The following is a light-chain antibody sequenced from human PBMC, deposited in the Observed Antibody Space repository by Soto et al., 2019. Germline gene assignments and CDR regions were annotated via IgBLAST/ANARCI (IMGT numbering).Light chain of an antibody. Sequence: TVLTQSPATLSLSPGERATLSCKASQSIGNSLGWFQQKPGQAPRLLIDDAFNRATGSGSGSDFTLTISSLEPEDFGVYYCRQRYNWPLTFGGGTKVEIK. CDR3: RQRYNWPLT. J-gene: IGKJ4*01. V-gene: IGKV3-11*01. CDR2: DAF. CDR1: QSIGNS.